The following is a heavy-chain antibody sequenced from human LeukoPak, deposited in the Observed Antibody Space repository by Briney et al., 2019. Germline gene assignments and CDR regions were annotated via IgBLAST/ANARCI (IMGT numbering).Heavy chain of an antibody. D-gene: IGHD6-19*01. CDR2: ISGSGGST. CDR1: GFTFSSYA. V-gene: IGHV3-23*01. Sequence: GGSLRLSCAASGFTFSSYAMSWVRQAPGEGLEWVSAISGSGGSTYYADSVKGRFTISRDNSKNTLYLQMNSLRAEDTAVYYCASRRAGYFDYWGQGTLVTVSS. CDR3: ASRRAGYFDY. J-gene: IGHJ4*02.